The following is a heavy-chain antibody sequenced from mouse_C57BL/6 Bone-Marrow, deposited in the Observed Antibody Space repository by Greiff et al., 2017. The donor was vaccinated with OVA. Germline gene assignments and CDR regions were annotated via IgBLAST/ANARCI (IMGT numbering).Heavy chain of an antibody. V-gene: IGHV1-5*01. CDR3: TRRYGFYYAMDY. J-gene: IGHJ4*01. CDR1: GYTFTSYW. D-gene: IGHD2-14*01. Sequence: EVQLQQSGTVLARPGPSVKMSCKTSGYTFTSYWMHWVKQRPGQGLEWIGAIYPGNSDTSYNQKFKGKAKLTAVTSASTAYMELSSLTNEDSAVYYCTRRYGFYYAMDYWGQGTSVTVSS. CDR2: IYPGNSDT.